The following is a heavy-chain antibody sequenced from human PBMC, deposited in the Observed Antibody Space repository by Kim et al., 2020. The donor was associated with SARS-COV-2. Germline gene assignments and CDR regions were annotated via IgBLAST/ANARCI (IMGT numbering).Heavy chain of an antibody. CDR2: TI. V-gene: IGHV3-48*03. J-gene: IGHJ4*02. Sequence: TIFYADSVKGRFTGSRDNAKNSLHLQMNSLTAEDTAVYYCARGTAFYFEHWGQGALVTVSS. CDR3: ARGTAFYFEH. D-gene: IGHD2-8*02.